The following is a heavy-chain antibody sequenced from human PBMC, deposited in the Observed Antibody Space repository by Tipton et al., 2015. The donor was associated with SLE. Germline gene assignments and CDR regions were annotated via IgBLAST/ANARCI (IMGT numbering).Heavy chain of an antibody. CDR3: ARGGGSYYDY. CDR2: IYNSGGT. D-gene: IGHD1-26*01. J-gene: IGHJ4*02. V-gene: IGHV4-4*07. CDR1: GGSISGYY. Sequence: TLSLTCTVYGGSISGYYWSWIRQPAGKGLEWIGRIYNSGGTIYNPSLKSRVSLSSDTSKNQFSLRVRSVTAADTAVYYCARGGGSYYDYWGQGMLVTVSS.